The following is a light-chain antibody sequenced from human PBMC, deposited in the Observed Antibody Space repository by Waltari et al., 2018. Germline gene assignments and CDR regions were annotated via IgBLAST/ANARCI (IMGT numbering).Light chain of an antibody. Sequence: EIEMTQSPATLSVSPGERATLSCRASQSVGSKLAWYQQKPGQAPRLLIYDAYPRATGIPARFSGSGSGTEFTLTISSLQSDDFAVYHCLQYSHWPPWTFGQGTKVEIK. V-gene: IGKV3-15*01. J-gene: IGKJ1*01. CDR1: QSVGSK. CDR3: LQYSHWPPWT. CDR2: DAY.